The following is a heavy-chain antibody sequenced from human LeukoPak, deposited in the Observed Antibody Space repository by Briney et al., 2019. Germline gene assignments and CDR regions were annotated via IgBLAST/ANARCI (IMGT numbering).Heavy chain of an antibody. D-gene: IGHD3-22*01. CDR3: ARDWAPYDSSGYYDY. CDR2: ISSSGSTI. Sequence: GGSLRLSCAASGFTFSSYEMNWVRQAPGKGLEWVSYISSSGSTIYYADSVKGRFTISRDNAKNSLYLQMNSLRAEDTAVYYCARDWAPYDSSGYYDYWGQGTLVTVS. CDR1: GFTFSSYE. J-gene: IGHJ4*02. V-gene: IGHV3-48*03.